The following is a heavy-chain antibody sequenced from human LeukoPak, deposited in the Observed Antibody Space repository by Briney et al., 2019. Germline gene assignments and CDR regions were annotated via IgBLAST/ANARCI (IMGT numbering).Heavy chain of an antibody. CDR2: IKEDGSAK. CDR1: GFSFSSYW. J-gene: IGHJ4*02. D-gene: IGHD6-6*01. CDR3: AKYKAARPSYYFDY. Sequence: GGSLRLSCAASGFSFSSYWMTWVRQAPGKGLEWVANIKEDGSAKYYADSVKGRFTISRDNSKNTLYLQMNSLRAEDTAVYYCAKYKAARPSYYFDYWGQGTLVTVSS. V-gene: IGHV3-7*01.